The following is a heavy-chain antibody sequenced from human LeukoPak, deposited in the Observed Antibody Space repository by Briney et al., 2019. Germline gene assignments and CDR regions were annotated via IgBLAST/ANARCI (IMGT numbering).Heavy chain of an antibody. Sequence: SETLSLTCIVSGDSVSSGGYYWSWIRQHPGKGLEWVGYIYYSGSTYYNPSLKSRLTISLDTSKNQFSLQLTSVTAADTAVYYCARSSGYNFEFWRQGTLVTVSS. D-gene: IGHD6-19*01. CDR1: GDSVSSGGYY. CDR2: IYYSGST. V-gene: IGHV4-31*03. J-gene: IGHJ4*02. CDR3: ARSSGYNFEF.